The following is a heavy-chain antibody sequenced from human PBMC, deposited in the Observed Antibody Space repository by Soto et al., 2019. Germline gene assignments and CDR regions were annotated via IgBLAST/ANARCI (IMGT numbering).Heavy chain of an antibody. CDR2: IIPIFGTA. V-gene: IGHV1-69*06. CDR1: GGTFSSYA. D-gene: IGHD3-10*01. Sequence: QVQLVQSGAEVKKPGSSVKVSCKASGGTFSSYAISWVRQAPGQGLEWMGGIIPIFGTANYAQKFQGRVTITADKSTSTAYMELSSLRAEDTAVYYCASDRRVRGVKRGGFDYWGQGTLVTVSS. CDR3: ASDRRVRGVKRGGFDY. J-gene: IGHJ4*02.